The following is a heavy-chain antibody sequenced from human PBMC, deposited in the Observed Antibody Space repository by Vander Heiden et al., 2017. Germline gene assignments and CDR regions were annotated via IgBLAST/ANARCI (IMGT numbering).Heavy chain of an antibody. CDR2: IYTGDSDT. CDR3: ARRLVLGETFDY. Sequence: EVQLVQSGAEVKKPGESLKISCKGSVYSFTDYLIGWVPQMPGKVLEWMGIIYTGDSDTRYKPSFRGQVTISAAKSIATAYLQWSSLKTSDTAMYYCARRLVLGETFDYWGQGTLVTVSS. D-gene: IGHD3-22*01. J-gene: IGHJ4*02. CDR1: VYSFTDYL. V-gene: IGHV5-51*03.